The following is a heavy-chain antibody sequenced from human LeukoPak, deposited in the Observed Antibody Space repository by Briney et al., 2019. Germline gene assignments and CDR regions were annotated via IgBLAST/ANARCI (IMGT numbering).Heavy chain of an antibody. V-gene: IGHV1-2*02. D-gene: IGHD2-8*01. CDR2: INPNSGGT. Sequence: EASVKLSCEASGYTFTGYYMHWVRQAPGQGVEWMGWINPNSGGTNYAQKFQGRVTMTRDTSISTAYMELSRLRSDDTAVYYCARLHLRNVLVFFDYWGQGTLVTVSS. J-gene: IGHJ4*02. CDR1: GYTFTGYY. CDR3: ARLHLRNVLVFFDY.